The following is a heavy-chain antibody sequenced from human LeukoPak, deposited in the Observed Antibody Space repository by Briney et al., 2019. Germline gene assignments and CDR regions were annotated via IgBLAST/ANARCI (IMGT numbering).Heavy chain of an antibody. V-gene: IGHV3-48*01. D-gene: IGHD2-2*01. CDR3: ARDFSGRHDGVLQYQLLPPTQKLVPKKKKGNDAFDI. Sequence: RGGSLRLSCAASGFTFSSYSMNWVRQAPGRGLEWVSYISSSSRTIYYADSVKDRLTISRDNAKNSLYLQMNSLRAEATAVYYCARDFSGRHDGVLQYQLLPPTQKLVPKKKKGNDAFDIWGQGTMVTVSS. J-gene: IGHJ3*02. CDR2: ISSSSRTI. CDR1: GFTFSSYS.